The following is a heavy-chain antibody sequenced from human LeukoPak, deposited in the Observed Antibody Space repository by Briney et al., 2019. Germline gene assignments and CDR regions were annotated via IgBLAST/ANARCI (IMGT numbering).Heavy chain of an antibody. D-gene: IGHD3-10*01. V-gene: IGHV4-34*01. Sequence: KPSETLSLTCAVYGESFSGYYWSWIRQPPGKGLEWIGGINHSGSTNYNPSLKSRVTTSVDTSKNQFSLKLSSVTAADTAVYYCARVPRKHYYGSGSPYWYFDLWGRGTLVTVSS. CDR2: INHSGST. CDR1: GESFSGYY. CDR3: ARVPRKHYYGSGSPYWYFDL. J-gene: IGHJ2*01.